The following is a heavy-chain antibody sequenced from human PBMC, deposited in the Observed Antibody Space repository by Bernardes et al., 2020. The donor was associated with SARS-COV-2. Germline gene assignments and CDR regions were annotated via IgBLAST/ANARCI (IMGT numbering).Heavy chain of an antibody. V-gene: IGHV6-1*01. CDR3: ARADMITFGGVIVTVAFDI. J-gene: IGHJ3*02. Sequence: QTLSLTCAISGDSVSSNSAAWNWIRQSPSRGLEWLGRTYYRSKWYNDYAVSVKSRITINPDTSKNQFSLQLNSVTPEDTAVYYCARADMITFGGVIVTVAFDIWGQGTMVTVSS. CDR2: TYYRSKWYN. CDR1: GDSVSSNSAA. D-gene: IGHD3-16*02.